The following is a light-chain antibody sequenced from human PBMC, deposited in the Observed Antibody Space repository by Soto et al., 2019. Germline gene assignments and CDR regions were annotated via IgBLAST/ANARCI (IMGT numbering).Light chain of an antibody. CDR3: QQYGSSPWT. CDR1: QSVNIY. CDR2: GAS. V-gene: IGKV3-20*01. J-gene: IGKJ1*01. Sequence: IVLPQSPATLSVSLGERATLSSRASQSVNIYLAWYQQKPGQAPRLLIYGASSRATGIPDRFSGSGSGTDFTLTISRLEPEDFAVYYCQQYGSSPWTFGQGTKVDIK.